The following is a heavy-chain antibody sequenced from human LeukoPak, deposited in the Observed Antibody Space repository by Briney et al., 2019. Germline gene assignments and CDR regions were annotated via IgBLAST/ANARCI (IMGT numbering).Heavy chain of an antibody. CDR2: IYYSGTT. V-gene: IGHV4-59*08. D-gene: IGHD2-15*01. Sequence: PSETLSLTCTVSGGSISGYSWSWIRQPPGKGLEWIGYIYYSGTTNYNPSLKSRVTISVDTSKKQFSLKLSSVTAADTAVYYCARHTTGGGGFWGQGTLVTVSS. CDR1: GGSISGYS. CDR3: ARHTTGGGGF. J-gene: IGHJ4*02.